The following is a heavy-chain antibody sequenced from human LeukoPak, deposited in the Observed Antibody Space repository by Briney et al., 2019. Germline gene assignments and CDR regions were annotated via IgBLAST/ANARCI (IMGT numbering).Heavy chain of an antibody. J-gene: IGHJ4*02. Sequence: PGGSLRLSCAASGFTFSSYAMSWVRQAPGKGGEWVSGISGSGGTTSSADSLKVRFPISRDNSKTPLYLQMNTLRAEATAVYYCAKADYDYVWGSYRPFRYWGQGTLVTVSS. V-gene: IGHV3-23*01. CDR3: AKADYDYVWGSYRPFRY. D-gene: IGHD3-16*02. CDR1: GFTFSSYA. CDR2: ISGSGGTT.